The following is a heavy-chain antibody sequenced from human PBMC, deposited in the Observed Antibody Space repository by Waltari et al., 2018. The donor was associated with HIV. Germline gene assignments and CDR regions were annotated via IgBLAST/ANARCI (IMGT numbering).Heavy chain of an antibody. Sequence: EVRLVESGGGLVQPGGSLRLSCAASGFRVSNNYLNWVRQAPGKGLEWVSVIYSLASTFYADSVKGRFTASRDNFNNTVFLQMNSMRPENTAVYYCARDIGYSSGWFGALNWGQATLVSVSS. CDR3: ARDIGYSSGWFGALN. V-gene: IGHV3-66*02. CDR2: IYSLAST. J-gene: IGHJ1*01. D-gene: IGHD6-19*01. CDR1: GFRVSNNY.